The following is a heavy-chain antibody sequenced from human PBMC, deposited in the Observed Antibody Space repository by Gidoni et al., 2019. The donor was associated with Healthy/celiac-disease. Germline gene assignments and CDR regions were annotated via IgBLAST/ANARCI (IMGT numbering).Heavy chain of an antibody. Sequence: QLQLQESGPGLVKPSETLALTCTVSGGSISSSIYYWGWIRQPPWKGLEWIGGIYYSGSTYYTPSLKSRVTISVDTSKTQFSLKLTSVTAADTAVYYCAGLTVTTLDYWGQGTLVTVSS. CDR3: AGLTVTTLDY. D-gene: IGHD4-17*01. CDR1: GGSISSSIYY. J-gene: IGHJ4*02. V-gene: IGHV4-39*01. CDR2: IYYSGST.